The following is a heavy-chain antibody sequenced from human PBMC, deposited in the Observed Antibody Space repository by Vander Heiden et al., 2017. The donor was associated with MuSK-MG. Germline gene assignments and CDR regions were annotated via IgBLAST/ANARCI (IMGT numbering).Heavy chain of an antibody. D-gene: IGHD2-2*01. CDR2: IGPSGSDI. CDR1: GFTFSDYY. J-gene: IGHJ3*02. Sequence: QVQLVESGGDLVKPGGSLRLSCAASGFTFSDYYMTWIRQAPGKGLEWVSYIGPSGSDIFYADSVKGRFTISRDNAKKSLYLQMNSLRAEDTAVYYCTKDILPAGLAFDIWGQGTMVTVSP. CDR3: TKDILPAGLAFDI. V-gene: IGHV3-11*01.